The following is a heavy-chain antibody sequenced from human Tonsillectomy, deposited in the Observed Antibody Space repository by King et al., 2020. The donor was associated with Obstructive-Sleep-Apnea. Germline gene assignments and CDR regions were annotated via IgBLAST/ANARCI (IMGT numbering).Heavy chain of an antibody. V-gene: IGHV3-9*01. D-gene: IGHD6-13*01. CDR3: AKDGSSSWVDYFHH. Sequence: GQLVQSGGGLVQPVRSLRLSLAASGFTFDDYAIHWVRQSPGKGLEWVSCISWNSGRRGYADSVKVRFTISRDNAKNSLYLQGNNLRAEDTALYYFAKDGSSSWVDYFHHWGQGTLVTVSS. CDR2: ISWNSGRR. J-gene: IGHJ1*01. CDR1: GFTFDDYA.